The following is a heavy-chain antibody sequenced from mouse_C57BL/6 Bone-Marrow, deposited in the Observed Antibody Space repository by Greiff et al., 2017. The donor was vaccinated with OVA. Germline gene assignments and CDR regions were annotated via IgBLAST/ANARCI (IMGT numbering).Heavy chain of an antibody. CDR2: ISSGGSYT. Sequence: EVKLMESGGDLVKPGGSLKLSCAASGFTFSSYGMSWVRQTPDKRLEWVATISSGGSYTYYPDSVKGRFTISRDNAKNTLYLQMSSLKSEDTAMYDGARHTGGFAYWGQGTLVTVSA. CDR3: ARHTGGFAY. V-gene: IGHV5-6*01. CDR1: GFTFSSYG. J-gene: IGHJ3*01. D-gene: IGHD1-1*01.